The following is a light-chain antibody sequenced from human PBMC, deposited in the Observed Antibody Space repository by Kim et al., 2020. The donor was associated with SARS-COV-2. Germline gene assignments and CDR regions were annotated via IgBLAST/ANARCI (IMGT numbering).Light chain of an antibody. V-gene: IGLV3-19*01. Sequence: SSELTQDAAVYVALGQTVRTTCQGNSLRSYYATWYQKKPGPAPILVIYGKNNRPSGIPDRFSGFSSGNTASLTLTGTQAGDEADYYCTSRDRNDSNGFGG. J-gene: IGLJ2*01. CDR1: SLRSYY. CDR2: GKN. CDR3: TSRDRNDSNG.